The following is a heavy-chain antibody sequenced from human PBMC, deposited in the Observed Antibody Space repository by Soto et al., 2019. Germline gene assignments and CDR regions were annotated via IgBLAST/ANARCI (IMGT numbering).Heavy chain of an antibody. Sequence: GGSLRLSCAASGFTFSSYWMHWVRQTPGKGLVWVSRINPSGSITPYADSVKGRFTISRDNAKNTLYLQMNSLRGDDTAVYYCARIPTGKYGVWNYWGQGTLVTVST. CDR2: INPSGSIT. J-gene: IGHJ4*02. CDR3: ARIPTGKYGVWNY. D-gene: IGHD2-8*01. CDR1: GFTFSSYW. V-gene: IGHV3-74*01.